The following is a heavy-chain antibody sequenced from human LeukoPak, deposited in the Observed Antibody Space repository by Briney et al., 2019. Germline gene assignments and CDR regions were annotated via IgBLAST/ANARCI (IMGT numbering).Heavy chain of an antibody. D-gene: IGHD3-9*01. CDR1: GYTFTSYS. CDR2: INAGNGNT. Sequence: ASVKVSCKASGYTFTSYSMHWVRQAPGQGLEWMGWINAGNGNTKYSQKFQGRVTITRDTSASTAYMELSSLRSEDTAVYYCARALNYDILTGYDYWGQGTLVTVSS. J-gene: IGHJ4*02. CDR3: ARALNYDILTGYDY. V-gene: IGHV1-3*01.